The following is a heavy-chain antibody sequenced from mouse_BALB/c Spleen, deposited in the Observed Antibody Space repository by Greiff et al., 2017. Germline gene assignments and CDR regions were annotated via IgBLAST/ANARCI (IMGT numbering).Heavy chain of an antibody. Sequence: VQLKESGAELVRPGALVKLSCKASGFNIKDYYMHWVKQRPEQGLEWIGWIDPENGNTIYDPKFQGKASITADTSSNTAYLQLSSLTSEDTAVYYCARYCYGHYYAMDYWGQGTSVTVSS. J-gene: IGHJ4*01. V-gene: IGHV14-1*02. D-gene: IGHD1-1*01. CDR3: ARYCYGHYYAMDY. CDR2: IDPENGNT. CDR1: GFNIKDYY.